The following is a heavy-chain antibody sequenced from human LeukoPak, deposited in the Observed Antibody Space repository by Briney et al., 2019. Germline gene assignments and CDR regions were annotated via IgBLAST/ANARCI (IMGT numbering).Heavy chain of an antibody. J-gene: IGHJ6*03. V-gene: IGHV4-39*07. CDR3: ARGEIGSGSYYNYYYYYMDV. CDR1: GGSISSSSYY. D-gene: IGHD3-10*01. CDR2: IYYSGST. Sequence: SETLSLTCTVSGGSISSSSYYWGWIRQPPGKGLEWIGSIYYSGSTYYNPSLKSRVTISVDTSKNQFSLKLSSVTAADTAVYYCARGEIGSGSYYNYYYYYMDVWGKGTTVTVSS.